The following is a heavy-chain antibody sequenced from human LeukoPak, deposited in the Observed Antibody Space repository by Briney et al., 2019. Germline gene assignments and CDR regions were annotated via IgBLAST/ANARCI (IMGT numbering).Heavy chain of an antibody. J-gene: IGHJ4*02. CDR1: GFSFSSYS. V-gene: IGHV3-21*01. CDR3: ARLAAENPNSDDY. D-gene: IGHD6-13*01. CDR2: ISSSSSYI. Sequence: GGSLRLSCAASGFSFSSYSMNWVRQAPGKGLEWVSSISSSSSYIKYADSVRGRFTISRDNAKNSLYLQMNSLRAEDTAVYYCARLAAENPNSDDYWGQGTLVTVSS.